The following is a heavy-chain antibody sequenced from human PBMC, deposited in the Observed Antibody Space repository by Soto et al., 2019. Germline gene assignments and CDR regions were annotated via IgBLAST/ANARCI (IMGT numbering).Heavy chain of an antibody. Sequence: GGSLRLSCAASGFTFRNYGMNWVRQAPGKGLEWVSYIGIGSSTTYYADSVKGRFTISRDNAKNSLYLQMNSLRAEDTAVYYCARDQLYYNDISGRPLNAFDVWGQRTMVTVSS. CDR2: IGIGSSTT. V-gene: IGHV3-48*01. J-gene: IGHJ3*01. D-gene: IGHD3-22*01. CDR3: ARDQLYYNDISGRPLNAFDV. CDR1: GFTFRNYG.